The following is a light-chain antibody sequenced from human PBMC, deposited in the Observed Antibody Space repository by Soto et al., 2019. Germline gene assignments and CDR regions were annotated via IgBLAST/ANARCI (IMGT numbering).Light chain of an antibody. CDR1: QSVLYSSNNKNY. Sequence: DIVLTQSPDSLAVSLGERATINCKSSQSVLYSSNNKNYLAWYQQQPGQPPKLLIYWASTRESGVPDRFSGSGSGTDFTLTISSLQAEDVAVYYCQQYYSPPLTFGQGTKVEIK. CDR3: QQYYSPPLT. V-gene: IGKV4-1*01. CDR2: WAS. J-gene: IGKJ1*01.